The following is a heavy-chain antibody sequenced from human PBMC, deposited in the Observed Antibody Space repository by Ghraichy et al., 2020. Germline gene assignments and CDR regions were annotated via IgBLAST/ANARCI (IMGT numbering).Heavy chain of an antibody. J-gene: IGHJ4*02. Sequence: ETLSLTCTVSGGSISSSSYYWGWIRQPPGKGLEWIGSIYYTGSTYDNPYLKSRVSTSVDTSKNQFSLKLNSVTAADTAMYYCARLLYDRSGYYYFDYWGQGTLVTVSS. CDR2: IYYTGST. CDR3: ARLLYDRSGYYYFDY. CDR1: GGSISSSSYY. V-gene: IGHV4-39*01. D-gene: IGHD3-22*01.